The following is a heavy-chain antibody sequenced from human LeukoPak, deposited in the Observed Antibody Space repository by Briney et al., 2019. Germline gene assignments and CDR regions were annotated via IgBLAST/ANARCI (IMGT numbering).Heavy chain of an antibody. V-gene: IGHV1-69*13. D-gene: IGHD1-26*01. J-gene: IGHJ4*02. CDR1: GGTFTSYA. Sequence: GASVKVSCKASGGTFTSYAISWVRQAPGQGLEWMGGIIPILGAANYAQKFQGRVTITADESTSTAYMELSSLRSEDTAVYYCARALGSYLGDYWGQGTLVTVSS. CDR2: IIPILGAA. CDR3: ARALGSYLGDY.